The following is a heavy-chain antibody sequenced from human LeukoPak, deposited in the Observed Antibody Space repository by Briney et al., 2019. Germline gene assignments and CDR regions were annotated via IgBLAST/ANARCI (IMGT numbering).Heavy chain of an antibody. D-gene: IGHD2-15*01. CDR1: GFTFDDYA. J-gene: IGHJ3*02. Sequence: PGGSLRLSCVASGFTFDDYAMHWVRQRPGKGLEWVSSISWSSGRVVYADSVKGRFTISRDNAKNSLYLQMNSLKTEDMAFYYCPKDRIRGGVGTHGDIVFVIWGQGPMVPVSS. CDR2: ISWSSGRV. V-gene: IGHV3-9*03. CDR3: PKDRIRGGVGTHGDIVFVI.